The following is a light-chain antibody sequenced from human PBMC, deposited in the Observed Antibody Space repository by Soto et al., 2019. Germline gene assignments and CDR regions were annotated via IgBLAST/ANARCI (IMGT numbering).Light chain of an antibody. CDR2: GAS. J-gene: IGKJ2*01. V-gene: IGKV3-20*01. CDR1: QSVSSSY. Sequence: EMVLTQSPGTLSLSPGERATLSCRASQSVSSSYLAWYQQKPGQAPRLLIYGASSRATGIPDRFSGSGSGTDFTLTISRLEPEDFAVYYCQQYGSSPYTVGQGTELEIK. CDR3: QQYGSSPYT.